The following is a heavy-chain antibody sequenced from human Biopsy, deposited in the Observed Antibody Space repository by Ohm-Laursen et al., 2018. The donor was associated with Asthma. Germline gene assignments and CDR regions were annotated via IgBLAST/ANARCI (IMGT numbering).Heavy chain of an antibody. CDR1: GFSFSNFG. V-gene: IGHV3-30*18. CDR3: AKDERLYYGSDSKYMQPVPLGD. D-gene: IGHD3-10*01. Sequence: SLRLSCAASGFSFSNFGMHWVRQAPGKGLEWVAVISFDGSNEDYADSVKGRFTISRDFSKNTLHLQMHSLRAEDTAVYYCAKDERLYYGSDSKYMQPVPLGDWGQGTLVIVSA. CDR2: ISFDGSNE. J-gene: IGHJ4*02.